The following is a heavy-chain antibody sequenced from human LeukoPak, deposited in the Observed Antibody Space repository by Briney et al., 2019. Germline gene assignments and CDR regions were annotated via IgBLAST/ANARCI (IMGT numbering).Heavy chain of an antibody. D-gene: IGHD3-22*01. Sequence: SETLSLTCTVSGGSISSYYWSWIRQPPGKGLEWIGYIYYSGSTNYNPSLKSRVTISVDTSKNQFSLKLSSVTAADTAVYYWARGLGSSGYYSRFDYWGQGNLVTVSS. CDR3: ARGLGSSGYYSRFDY. V-gene: IGHV4-59*01. CDR2: IYYSGST. CDR1: GGSISSYY. J-gene: IGHJ4*02.